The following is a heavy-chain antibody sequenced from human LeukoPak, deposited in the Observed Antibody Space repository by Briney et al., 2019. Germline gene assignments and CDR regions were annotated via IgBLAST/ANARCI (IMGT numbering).Heavy chain of an antibody. CDR2: IKEDGSKK. CDR1: GFSFSSYW. CDR3: ARDPGRQYSSIADV. D-gene: IGHD6-19*01. V-gene: IGHV3-7*03. Sequence: PGGSLRLSCAASGFSFSSYWMNWVRRAPGKGLEWLANIKEDGSKKYYVDSVKGRFTISRDNAKNSLYLQMDSLRAEDTAVYYCARDPGRQYSSIADVWGQGTTVTVYS. J-gene: IGHJ6*02.